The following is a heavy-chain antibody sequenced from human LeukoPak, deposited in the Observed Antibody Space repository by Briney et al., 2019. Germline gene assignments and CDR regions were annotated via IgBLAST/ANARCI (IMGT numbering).Heavy chain of an antibody. J-gene: IGHJ4*02. V-gene: IGHV3-74*01. Sequence: GSLRFSCAASGFTFSSYWMHWVRQAPGKGLVWVSRINSDGSSTSYADSVKGRFTISRDNAKNTLYLQMNSLRAEDTAMYYCARPYSSGWYGDFDYWGQGTLVTVSS. CDR3: ARPYSSGWYGDFDY. CDR2: INSDGSST. D-gene: IGHD6-19*01. CDR1: GFTFSSYW.